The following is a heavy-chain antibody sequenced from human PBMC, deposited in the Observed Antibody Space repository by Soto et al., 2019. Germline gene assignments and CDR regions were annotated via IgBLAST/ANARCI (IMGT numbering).Heavy chain of an antibody. J-gene: IGHJ4*02. Sequence: GESLKISCQAFEYSFPIYWISWVRQKPGGGLEWMGRTDPSDSFATYSPSFQGHVTISADKSTRTVYLEWRSLQASDTATYYCARQQSGSGNSNFDFWGQGTPVTVSS. V-gene: IGHV5-10-1*01. CDR3: ARQQSGSGNSNFDF. CDR1: EYSFPIYW. D-gene: IGHD3-10*01. CDR2: TDPSDSFA.